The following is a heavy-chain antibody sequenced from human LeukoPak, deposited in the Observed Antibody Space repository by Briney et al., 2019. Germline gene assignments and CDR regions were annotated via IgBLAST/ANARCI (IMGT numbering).Heavy chain of an antibody. J-gene: IGHJ4*02. D-gene: IGHD3-22*01. CDR2: INAGNGNT. Sequence: ASVSVSYKPSGYTFTSYAMHWVRQAPGQRREWMGWINAGNGNTKYSQKLQGRVTITRDTSASTAYMELSSLRSEDTAVYYCARDYGLTPYYYDSSGYQGFDYWGQGTLVTVSS. V-gene: IGHV1-3*01. CDR3: ARDYGLTPYYYDSSGYQGFDY. CDR1: GYTFTSYA.